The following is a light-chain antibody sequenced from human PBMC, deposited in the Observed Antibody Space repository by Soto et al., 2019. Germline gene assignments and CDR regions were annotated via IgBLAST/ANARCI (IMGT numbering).Light chain of an antibody. CDR3: ISYTSSSTFV. Sequence: QSVLSQPASVSGSPGQSITISCTGTISDFGSYNHVSWYQQHPGRAPKLMIYDVSNRPSGVSNRFSGSKSGNTASLTISGLRTEGEADYYCISYTSSSTFVFGTGTKVTVL. V-gene: IGLV2-14*01. CDR2: DVS. CDR1: ISDFGSYNH. J-gene: IGLJ1*01.